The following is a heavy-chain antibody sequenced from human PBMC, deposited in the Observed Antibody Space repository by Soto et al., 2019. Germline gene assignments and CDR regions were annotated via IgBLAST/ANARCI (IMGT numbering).Heavy chain of an antibody. CDR3: AKEVGYRCGWSECDY. CDR1: GFTFSSYA. Sequence: EVQLLESGGGLVQPGGSLRLSCAASGFTFSSYAMSWVRQAPGKGLEWVSAISGSGISTYYADSVKGRFTISRDNSKNTLYLQMNSLRAEDTAAYYCAKEVGYRCGWSECDYWGQGTLVTVSS. D-gene: IGHD6-19*01. V-gene: IGHV3-23*01. J-gene: IGHJ4*02. CDR2: ISGSGIST.